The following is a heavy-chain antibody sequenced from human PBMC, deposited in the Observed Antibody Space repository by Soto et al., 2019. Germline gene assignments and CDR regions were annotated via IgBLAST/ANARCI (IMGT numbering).Heavy chain of an antibody. CDR2: VIPMFPKA. CDR3: ARCHSDSSGPGYLDS. Sequence: QVRLVQSAAEVQKAGSSVKVSCKASGGTFISDAVTWVRQAPGQGLEWMGGVIPMFPKANYAQKCQGRATITADKSTSTVYMELHSLKSEDTALYYCARCHSDSSGPGYLDSWGQGTLGTVTS. V-gene: IGHV1-69*06. J-gene: IGHJ4*02. D-gene: IGHD3-22*01. CDR1: GGTFISDA.